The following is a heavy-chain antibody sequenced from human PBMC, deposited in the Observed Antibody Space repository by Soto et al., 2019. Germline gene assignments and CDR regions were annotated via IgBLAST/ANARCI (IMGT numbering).Heavy chain of an antibody. CDR3: AKTSIAARSGDYYGMDV. CDR2: IYHSGST. CDR1: GGSISSSNW. V-gene: IGHV4-4*02. Sequence: SETLSLTCAVSGGSISSSNWWSWVRQPPGKGLEWIGEIYHSGSTNYNPSLKSRVTISVDKSKNQFSLKLSSVTAADTAVYYCAKTSIAARSGDYYGMDVWGQGTTVTVSS. J-gene: IGHJ6*02. D-gene: IGHD6-6*01.